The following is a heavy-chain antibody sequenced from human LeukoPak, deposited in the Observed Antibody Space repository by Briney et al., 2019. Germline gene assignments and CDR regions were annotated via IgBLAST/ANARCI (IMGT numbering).Heavy chain of an antibody. D-gene: IGHD1-14*01. CDR3: ARAPRYKYYFDY. Sequence: SQTLSLTRPVSGGSISRYYWSWIRQPPGKGLEWIGYIYYSGSTNYNPSLKSRVTISVDTSKNQFSLKLSSVTAADTAVYYCARAPRYKYYFDYWGQGTLVTVSS. CDR2: IYYSGST. CDR1: GGSISRYY. J-gene: IGHJ4*02. V-gene: IGHV4-59*08.